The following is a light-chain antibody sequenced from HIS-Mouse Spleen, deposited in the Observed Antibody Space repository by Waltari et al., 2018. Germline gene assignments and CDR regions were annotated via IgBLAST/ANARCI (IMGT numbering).Light chain of an antibody. CDR2: DDS. CDR3: QVWDSSSDHVV. CDR1: NIGSKR. V-gene: IGLV3-21*03. Sequence: SYVLTQPPSVPVAPRKTASITCVGNNIGSKRVRWYQQKPGQAPVLVVYDDSDRPSGIPERFSGSNSGNTATLTISRVEAGDEADYYCQVWDSSSDHVVFGGGTKLTVL. J-gene: IGLJ2*01.